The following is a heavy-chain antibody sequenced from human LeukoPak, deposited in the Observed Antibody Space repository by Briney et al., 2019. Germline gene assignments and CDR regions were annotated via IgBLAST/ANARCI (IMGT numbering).Heavy chain of an antibody. D-gene: IGHD3-10*01. CDR1: GGSISSYH. Sequence: PSETLSLTCTVSGGSISSYHWSWIRQPAGKGLEWIGRIYTSGSTNYNPSLKSRVTMSVDTSKNQFPLKLSSVTAADTAVYYCARVRGITMVRGVIIFADAFDIWGQGTMVTVSS. CDR3: ARVRGITMVRGVIIFADAFDI. V-gene: IGHV4-4*07. J-gene: IGHJ3*02. CDR2: IYTSGST.